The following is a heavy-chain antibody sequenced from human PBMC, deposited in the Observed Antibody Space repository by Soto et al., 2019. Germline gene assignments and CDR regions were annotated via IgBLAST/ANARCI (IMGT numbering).Heavy chain of an antibody. CDR1: GGSISSYY. CDR2: IYTSGST. CDR3: VRVLEDYWYFDL. V-gene: IGHV4-4*07. D-gene: IGHD3-3*01. J-gene: IGHJ2*01. Sequence: PDNMPLTCTVSGGSISSYYWSWIRQPAGKGLEWIGRIYTSGSTNYNPSLKSRVTMSVDTSKNQFSLKLSSVTAADTAVYYCVRVLEDYWYFDLWGRGTLVTVS.